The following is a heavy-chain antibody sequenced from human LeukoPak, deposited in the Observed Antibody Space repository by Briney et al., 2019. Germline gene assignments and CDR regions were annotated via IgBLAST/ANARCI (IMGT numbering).Heavy chain of an antibody. D-gene: IGHD4-11*01. J-gene: IGHJ5*02. V-gene: IGHV4-30-4*08. Sequence: SETLSLTCTVSGGSISSGDYYWSWIRQPPGTGLEWIGYIYYSGSTYYNPSLKSRVTISVDTSKNQFSLKLSSVTAADTAVYYCARDATVTTNWFDPWGQGTLVTVSS. CDR3: ARDATVTTNWFDP. CDR1: GGSISSGDYY. CDR2: IYYSGST.